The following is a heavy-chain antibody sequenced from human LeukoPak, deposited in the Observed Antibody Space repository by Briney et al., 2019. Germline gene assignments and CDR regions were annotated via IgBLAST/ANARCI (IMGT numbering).Heavy chain of an antibody. CDR2: ISSGGSTT. CDR3: ARDFYGDFGFDY. V-gene: IGHV3-48*02. J-gene: IGHJ4*02. CDR1: GFTFSSYA. Sequence: GGSLRLSCAASGFTFSSYAMSWVRQAPGKGLEWVSYISSGGSTTYYADSVRGRFIISRDNGKNSLHLQMSSLKDEDSAVYYCARDFYGDFGFDYWGQGTLVTVSS. D-gene: IGHD4-17*01.